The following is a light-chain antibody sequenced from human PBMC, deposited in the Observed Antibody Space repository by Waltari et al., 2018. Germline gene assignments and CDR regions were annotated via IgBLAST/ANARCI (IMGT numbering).Light chain of an antibody. J-gene: IGLJ2*01. CDR1: GSDVGGYNY. Sequence: QSALTQPPSASGSPGQSVTISCTGTGSDVGGYNYVSWYQQHPGKAPRLIIYGVTLRPSGVPDRFSASKSGNTASLTVSGLQAEDEADYYCSSYAGGNILVVFGGGTRLTVL. CDR3: SSYAGGNILVV. V-gene: IGLV2-8*01. CDR2: GVT.